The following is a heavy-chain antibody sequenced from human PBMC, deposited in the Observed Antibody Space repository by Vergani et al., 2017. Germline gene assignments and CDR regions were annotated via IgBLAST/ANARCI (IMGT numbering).Heavy chain of an antibody. CDR1: GGSISSHY. Sequence: QVQLQESGPGLVKPSETLSLTCTVSGGSISSHYWSWIRQPPGKGLEWIGYIYYSGSTNYNPSLKSRVTISVDTSKNQFSLKLSSVTAADTAVYYCARVVSSGWCSVDAFDIWGQGTMVTVSS. D-gene: IGHD6-19*01. CDR2: IYYSGST. V-gene: IGHV4-59*11. J-gene: IGHJ3*02. CDR3: ARVVSSGWCSVDAFDI.